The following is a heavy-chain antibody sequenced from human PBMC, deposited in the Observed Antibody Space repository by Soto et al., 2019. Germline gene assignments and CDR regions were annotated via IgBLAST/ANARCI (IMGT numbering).Heavy chain of an antibody. D-gene: IGHD6-6*01. J-gene: IGHJ4*02. CDR3: ARAALYSSSAIDY. CDR2: MNAKSGNT. CDR1: GYTFTSYD. Sequence: QVQLVQSGAEVKKPGASVKVSCKASGYTFTSYDINWVRQATGQGLEWMGWMNAKSGNTVYAQKFQGRVTMTRNTSLSKAYMELSSLRSEDTAVYYCARAALYSSSAIDYWGQGTLVTVSS. V-gene: IGHV1-8*01.